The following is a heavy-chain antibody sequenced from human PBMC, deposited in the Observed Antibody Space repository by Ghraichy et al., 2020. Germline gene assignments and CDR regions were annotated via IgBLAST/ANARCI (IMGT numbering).Heavy chain of an antibody. D-gene: IGHD6-13*01. V-gene: IGHV3-66*01. J-gene: IGHJ4*02. CDR1: GFSVISNY. Sequence: GGSLRLSCAASGFSVISNYMSWVRQAPGKGLEWVSHIHGRGTTSYIDSVKGRFTITRDNSVNAVYLQLQSLRAEDTAVYYCARGGTAGALDLWGQGTLVTVAS. CDR3: ARGGTAGALDL. CDR2: IHGRGTT.